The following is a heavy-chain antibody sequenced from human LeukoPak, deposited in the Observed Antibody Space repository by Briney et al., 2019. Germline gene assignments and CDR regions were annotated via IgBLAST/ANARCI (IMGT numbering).Heavy chain of an antibody. CDR3: AREGRNWYSYGTSRHYYYMDV. D-gene: IGHD5-18*01. J-gene: IGHJ6*03. Sequence: GGSLRLSCAASGFMSWIRQAPGKGLEWVSYINSGDSTVYYADSVKGRFTISRDNAKNSLYLQMISLRVEDTAVYYCAREGRNWYSYGTSRHYYYMDVWGKGTTVTVSS. V-gene: IGHV3-11*01. CDR2: INSGDSTV. CDR1: GF.